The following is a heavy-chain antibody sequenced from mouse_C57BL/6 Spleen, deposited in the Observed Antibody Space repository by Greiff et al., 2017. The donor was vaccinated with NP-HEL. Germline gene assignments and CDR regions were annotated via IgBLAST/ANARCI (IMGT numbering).Heavy chain of an antibody. D-gene: IGHD1-1*01. CDR3: ARSDYYGSREGVFDY. V-gene: IGHV1-82*01. CDR2: IYPGDGDT. Sequence: VQLQESGPELVKPGASVKISCKASGYAFSSSWMNWVKQRPGKGLEWIGRIYPGDGDTNYNGKFKGKATLTADKSSSTAYMQLSSLTSADSAVYFCARSDYYGSREGVFDYWGQGTTLTVSS. CDR1: GYAFSSSW. J-gene: IGHJ2*01.